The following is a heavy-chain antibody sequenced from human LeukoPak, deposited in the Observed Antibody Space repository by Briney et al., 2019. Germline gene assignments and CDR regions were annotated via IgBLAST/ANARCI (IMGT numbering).Heavy chain of an antibody. Sequence: ASVKVSCKASGYTFTVYYRHWVRQAPGQGLEWMGWSNPNSGCTNYAQKFQGSVTMTRDTSISTAYMELIRLRSDDTAVYYCARVARGSSGRYYMDVWGKGTTVTVSS. CDR2: SNPNSGCT. CDR1: GYTFTVYY. V-gene: IGHV1-2*02. D-gene: IGHD6-19*01. J-gene: IGHJ6*03. CDR3: ARVARGSSGRYYMDV.